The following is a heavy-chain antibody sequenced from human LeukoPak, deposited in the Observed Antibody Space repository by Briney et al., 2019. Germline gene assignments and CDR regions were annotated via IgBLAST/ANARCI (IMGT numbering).Heavy chain of an antibody. Sequence: VASVKVSCKASGYTFTSYGISWVRQAPGQGLEWMGWISAYNGNTNYAQKLQGRVTMTTDTSTSTAYMELSSLRSEDTAVYYCARDLAQDDSSGYYRDYWGQGTLVTVSS. CDR1: GYTFTSYG. CDR3: ARDLAQDDSSGYYRDY. J-gene: IGHJ4*02. V-gene: IGHV1-18*01. D-gene: IGHD3-22*01. CDR2: ISAYNGNT.